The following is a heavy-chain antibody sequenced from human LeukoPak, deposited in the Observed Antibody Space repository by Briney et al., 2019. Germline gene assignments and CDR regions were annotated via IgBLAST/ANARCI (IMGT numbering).Heavy chain of an antibody. J-gene: IGHJ6*02. Sequence: SETLSLTCTVSGGSISSGGYYWSWIRQHPGKGLEWIGYIYHSGSTYYNPSLKSRVTISVDRSKNQFSLKLSSVTAADTAVYYCARGYYYDSSGYRRYYGMDVWGQGTTVTVSS. CDR1: GGSISSGGYY. CDR3: ARGYYYDSSGYRRYYGMDV. CDR2: IYHSGST. D-gene: IGHD3-22*01. V-gene: IGHV4-30-2*01.